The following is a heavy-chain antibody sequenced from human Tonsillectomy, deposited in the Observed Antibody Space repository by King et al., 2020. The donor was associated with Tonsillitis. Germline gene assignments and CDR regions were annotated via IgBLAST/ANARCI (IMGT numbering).Heavy chain of an antibody. CDR1: GYSFTSYW. CDR3: ARHFPKVVAGPNSNYYGMDV. V-gene: IGHV5-51*01. J-gene: IGHJ6*02. D-gene: IGHD6-19*01. Sequence: VQLVESGAEVKKPGESLKISCKGSGYSFTSYWIAWVRQMPGKGLEWMGIIYLGDSDTRYSPSFQGQVTISADKSISTAYLQWSSLKASDTAMYYCARHFPKVVAGPNSNYYGMDVWGQGTTVTVSS. CDR2: IYLGDSDT.